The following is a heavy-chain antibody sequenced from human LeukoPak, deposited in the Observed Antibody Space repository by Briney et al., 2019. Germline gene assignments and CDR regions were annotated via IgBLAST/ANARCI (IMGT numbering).Heavy chain of an antibody. J-gene: IGHJ6*03. V-gene: IGHV1-8*03. CDR1: GYTFTSYD. CDR2: MNPNSGNT. D-gene: IGHD3-3*01. Sequence: GASVKVSCKASGYTFTSYDINWVRQATGQGLEWMGWMNPNSGNTGYAQKFQGRVTITRNTSISTAYMELSSLRSEDTAVYYCARGATYYDFWTASYYYYYMDVWGKGTTVTVSS. CDR3: ARGATYYDFWTASYYYYYMDV.